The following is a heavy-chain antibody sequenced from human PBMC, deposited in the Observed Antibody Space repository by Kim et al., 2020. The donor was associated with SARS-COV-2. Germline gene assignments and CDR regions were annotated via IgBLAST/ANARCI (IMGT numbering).Heavy chain of an antibody. D-gene: IGHD2-2*01. Sequence: ASVKVSCKASGYTFTKYYIHWVRQAPGQGLEWMGLINPSGGGTIYAQKFQGRITMTRVTSTRTVYMELSSLTSEDTAVYHCARDSGVVAVPAASWWFDPWGQGTLVTVSS. CDR2: INPSGGGT. CDR3: ARDSGVVAVPAASWWFDP. V-gene: IGHV1-46*01. J-gene: IGHJ5*02. CDR1: GYTFTKYY.